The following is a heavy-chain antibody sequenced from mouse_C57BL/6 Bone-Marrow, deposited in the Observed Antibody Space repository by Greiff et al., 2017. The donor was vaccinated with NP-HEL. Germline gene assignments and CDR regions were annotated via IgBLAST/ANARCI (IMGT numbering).Heavy chain of an antibody. CDR2: INPNNGGT. CDR1: GYTFTDYY. Sequence: EVQLQQSGPELVKPGASVKISCKASGYTFTDYYMNWVKQSHGKSLEWIGDINPNNGGTSYNQKFKGKATLTVDKSSSTAYMELRSLSSEDSAVYYSARRGLYYGNLYAMDYWGQGTSVTVSS. V-gene: IGHV1-26*01. J-gene: IGHJ4*01. CDR3: ARRGLYYGNLYAMDY. D-gene: IGHD2-1*01.